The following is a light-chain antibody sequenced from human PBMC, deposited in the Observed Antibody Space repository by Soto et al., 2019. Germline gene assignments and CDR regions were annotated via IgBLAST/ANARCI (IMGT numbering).Light chain of an antibody. Sequence: DIQMTQSPSTLSASVGDRVTITCRASQSISTWLAWYQQKPGKAPKLLIYDVSSLESGVPSRFSGSGSGTEFTLTISSLQPDDFATYYCQQYNSYTWTCGQGTKVDIK. J-gene: IGKJ1*01. CDR3: QQYNSYTWT. V-gene: IGKV1-5*01. CDR1: QSISTW. CDR2: DVS.